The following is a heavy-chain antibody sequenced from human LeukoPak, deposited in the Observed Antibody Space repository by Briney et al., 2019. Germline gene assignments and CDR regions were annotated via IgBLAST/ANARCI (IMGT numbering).Heavy chain of an antibody. CDR2: INPNSGGT. J-gene: IGHJ6*03. CDR3: ARGGQPIYYYYMDV. D-gene: IGHD3-16*01. V-gene: IGHV1-2*02. CDR1: GYTFSGYY. Sequence: GASVKVSCKASGYTFSGYYLHWVRQAPGQGLEWIGWINPNSGGTNYAQKFQGRVTMTRDTSIGTAYMELSSLRSDDTAMYYCARGGQPIYYYYMDVWGKGTTVTVSS.